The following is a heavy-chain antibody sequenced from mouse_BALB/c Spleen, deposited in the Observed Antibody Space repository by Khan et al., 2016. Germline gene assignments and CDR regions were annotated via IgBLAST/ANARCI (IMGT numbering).Heavy chain of an antibody. CDR3: ASDCYDYAMDY. V-gene: IGHV2-6-7*01. J-gene: IGHJ4*01. Sequence: QVQLKQSGPGLVAPSQSLSITCTVSGFSLTGYAVNWVRQPPGKGLEWLGMIWGDGNTDYNSTLKSRLSINKDNSKSHVFLKMNSLQTDDTARYYCASDCYDYAMDYWGQGTSVTVSS. CDR1: GFSLTGYA. D-gene: IGHD2-12*01. CDR2: IWGDGNT.